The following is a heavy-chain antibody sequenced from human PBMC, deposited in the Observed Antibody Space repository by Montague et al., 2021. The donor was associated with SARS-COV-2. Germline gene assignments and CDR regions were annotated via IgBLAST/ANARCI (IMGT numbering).Heavy chain of an antibody. CDR1: GDSVSTNSGT. D-gene: IGHD2-15*01. J-gene: IGHJ4*02. CDR3: ARAERGSCGDGNCYQYFFNY. CDR2: TYYRSECYS. V-gene: IGHV6-1*01. Sequence: CAISGDSVSTNSGTWNWVRLSPSRGLEWLGRTYYRSECYSDYSVSVKSRISINPDTSKNKFSLQLNSVTPEDTAVYYCARAERGSCGDGNCYQYFFNYWGQGTLVTFS.